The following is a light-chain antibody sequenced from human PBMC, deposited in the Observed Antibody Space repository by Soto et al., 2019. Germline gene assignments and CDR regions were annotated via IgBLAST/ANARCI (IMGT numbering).Light chain of an antibody. CDR3: QQYFDWWT. Sequence: EIVMTQSPATQSVSPGETATLSCRASQSIDSNVAWYQQKPGQAPRLLMYGALTRATGIPARFSGSGFGTESTLTITSLQSEDFAVYFCQQYFDWWTFGQGTKVDIK. J-gene: IGKJ1*01. CDR1: QSIDSN. CDR2: GAL. V-gene: IGKV3-15*01.